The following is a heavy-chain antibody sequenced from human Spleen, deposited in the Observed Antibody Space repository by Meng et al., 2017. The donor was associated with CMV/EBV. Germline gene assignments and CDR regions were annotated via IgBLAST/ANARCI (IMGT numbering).Heavy chain of an antibody. V-gene: IGHV1-46*01. J-gene: IGHJ5*02. CDR2: INPNGGST. D-gene: IGHD1-1*01. CDR3: ARDQGNARSDDTPRPWFDP. Sequence: TFPTSYLHWVRPAPGQGPEWMGMINPNGGSTTYAQRFQGRVTMTRDTSTNTIYLDMSGLTSDDTALYFCARDQGNARSDDTPRPWFDPWGHGTLVTVSS. CDR1: TFPTSY.